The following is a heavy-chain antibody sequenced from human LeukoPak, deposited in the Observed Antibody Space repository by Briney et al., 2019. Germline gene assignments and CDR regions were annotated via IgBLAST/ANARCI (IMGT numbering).Heavy chain of an antibody. J-gene: IGHJ4*02. CDR1: GGSISATNW. D-gene: IGHD2/OR15-2a*01. CDR3: AREGGFYRPLDY. V-gene: IGHV4-4*02. Sequence: SETLSLTCDVSGGSISATNWWTWVRQPPGGGLEWIGEVHLNGRSHCSPSLESRVTMSADMSENHISLHPTSVTAADTAVYYCAREGGFYRPLDYTGPGTLVIVSS. CDR2: VHLNGRS.